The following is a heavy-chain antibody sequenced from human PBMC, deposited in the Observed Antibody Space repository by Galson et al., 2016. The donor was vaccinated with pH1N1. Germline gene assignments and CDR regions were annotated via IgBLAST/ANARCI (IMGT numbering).Heavy chain of an antibody. D-gene: IGHD1-26*01. CDR3: TRDAGGYSDFDY. CDR1: GFAFNDYT. J-gene: IGHJ4*02. CDR2: IGSNERTT. Sequence: SLRLSCAASGFAFNDYTVHWVRQAPGKGLEYVSVIGSNERTTYYADSVNGRFTISRDNSKNTVYLQMGSLRAEDMAVYYCTRDAGGYSDFDYWGQGTLVTVSS. V-gene: IGHV3-64*02.